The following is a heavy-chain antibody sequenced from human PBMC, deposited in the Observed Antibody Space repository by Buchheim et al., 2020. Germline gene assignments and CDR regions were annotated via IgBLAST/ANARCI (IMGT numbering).Heavy chain of an antibody. V-gene: IGHV3-23*01. CDR1: GFTFNNCD. CDR3: AKLTKTGNGRGWFGP. CDR2: IGGSGGGT. Sequence: EVRLLESGGGLVQRGGSLGLSCAASGFTFNNCDMAWVRQAPGKGLEWVSLIGGSGGGTYYADSVQGRFTISRDNSKNMLSLQMNSLRAEDAAMYYCAKLTKTGNGRGWFGPWGQGTL. D-gene: IGHD3-10*01. J-gene: IGHJ5*02.